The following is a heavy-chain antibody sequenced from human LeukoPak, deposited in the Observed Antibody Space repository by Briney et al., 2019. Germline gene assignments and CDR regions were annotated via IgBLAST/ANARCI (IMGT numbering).Heavy chain of an antibody. V-gene: IGHV3-21*01. J-gene: IGHJ4*02. Sequence: PGGSLRLSCAASGFTFSSYSMNWVRQAPGKGLEWVSSISGSSSYIYYADSVKGRFTISRDNDKNSLYLQMNSLRAEDTAVYYCAQGDTATVSDYFDYWGQGTLVTVSS. CDR2: ISGSSSYI. D-gene: IGHD5-18*01. CDR3: AQGDTATVSDYFDY. CDR1: GFTFSSYS.